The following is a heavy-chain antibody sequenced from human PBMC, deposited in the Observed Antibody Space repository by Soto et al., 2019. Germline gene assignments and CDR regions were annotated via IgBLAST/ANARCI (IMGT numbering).Heavy chain of an antibody. J-gene: IGHJ4*02. CDR2: IKQDGSGK. D-gene: IGHD6-13*01. Sequence: EVQLVESGGGLIQPGGSLRLSSAASGFTFSSYWISWVRKSPGKGLEWVANIKQDGSGKYYVDSVKGRFTLSSEYAKNSLSLQMNCLRAEDTAVYYCAGGSSFIAAAGPFDYWGQGTRVSVSS. CDR1: GFTFSSYW. CDR3: AGGSSFIAAAGPFDY. V-gene: IGHV3-7*03.